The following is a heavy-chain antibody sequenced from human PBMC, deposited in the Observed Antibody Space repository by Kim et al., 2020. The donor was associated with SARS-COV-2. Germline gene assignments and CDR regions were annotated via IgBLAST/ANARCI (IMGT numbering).Heavy chain of an antibody. V-gene: IGHV3-48*02. CDR3: ARDSVYSSSWCPPDY. CDR1: GFTFSSYS. J-gene: IGHJ4*02. D-gene: IGHD6-13*01. CDR2: ISSTSVTI. Sequence: GGSLRLSCAASGFTFSSYSMNWVRQAPGKGLEWVSYISSTSVTIYYADSVKGRFTISRDNAKNSLYLQMNSLRDGDTAVYYCARDSVYSSSWCPPDYWGQGTLVTVSS.